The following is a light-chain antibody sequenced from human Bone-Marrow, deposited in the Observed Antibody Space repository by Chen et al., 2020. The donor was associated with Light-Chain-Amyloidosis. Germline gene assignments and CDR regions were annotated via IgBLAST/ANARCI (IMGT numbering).Light chain of an antibody. CDR1: SSDVGIYNL. CDR3: CSYAGSDKWV. V-gene: IGLV2-23*02. CDR2: EVS. J-gene: IGLJ3*02. Sequence: QSALTQSASVSGSPGQSITISCTGSSSDVGIYNLVSWYQQHPGKAPKLMISEVSKRPSGVSNRFSGSTSGNTAYLSISGLQAEDEADYYCCSYAGSDKWVFGGVTQLTLL.